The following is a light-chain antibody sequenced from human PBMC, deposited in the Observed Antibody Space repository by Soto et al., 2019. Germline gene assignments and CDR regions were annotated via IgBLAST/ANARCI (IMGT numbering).Light chain of an antibody. CDR1: QSVSSF. Sequence: EVVLTQSPDTLALSPGERATLSCRASQSVSSFLAWYQQKPGQAHRLLIYDASNRATGIPARFRGSGSGTDFTLTSISLEPEHFAGYYCQQRISGPGAFGPWTKGDIK. CDR2: DAS. CDR3: QQRISGPGA. J-gene: IGKJ3*01. V-gene: IGKV3-11*01.